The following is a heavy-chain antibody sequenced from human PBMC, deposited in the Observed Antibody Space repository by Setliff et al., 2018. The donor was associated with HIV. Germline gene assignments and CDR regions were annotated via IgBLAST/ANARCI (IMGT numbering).Heavy chain of an antibody. Sequence: GGSLRLSCAASGFPFSAYIMNWVRQAPGKGLEWISYISGSSTTIYYADSVKGRFTISRDNSKNTLYLQMNSLRAEDTAVYYCAKDRGSGWTPDYWGQGTLVTVSS. J-gene: IGHJ4*02. V-gene: IGHV3-48*01. CDR3: AKDRGSGWTPDY. CDR1: GFPFSAYI. D-gene: IGHD6-19*01. CDR2: ISGSSTTI.